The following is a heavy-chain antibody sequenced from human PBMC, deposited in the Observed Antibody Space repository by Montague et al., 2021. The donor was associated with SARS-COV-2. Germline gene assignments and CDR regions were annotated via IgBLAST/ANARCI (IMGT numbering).Heavy chain of an antibody. CDR3: ARDSYGSGTYYYYYGMDV. CDR2: IKQDESEK. D-gene: IGHD3-10*01. J-gene: IGHJ6*02. V-gene: IGHV3-7*01. Sequence: SLRLSCAASGFTFSSYWMSWVRQAPGKGLEWVANIKQDESEKYYVDSVKGRFTISRDNAKNSLYLQMNSLRAEDTAVYYCARDSYGSGTYYYYYGMDVWGQGTTVTVSS. CDR1: GFTFSSYW.